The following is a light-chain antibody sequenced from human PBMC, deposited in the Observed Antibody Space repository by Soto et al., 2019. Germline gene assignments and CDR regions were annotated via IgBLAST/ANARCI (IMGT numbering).Light chain of an antibody. J-gene: IGLJ1*01. CDR3: CSYAGSSPYV. CDR2: DVT. V-gene: IGLV2-23*02. Sequence: QSALTQPASVSGSPGQSITISCTGTSSDVGAYNYVSWYQQHPGKAPKLMIYDVTYRPSGVSNRFSGSKSGNTASLTISGLQAEDEADYYCCSYAGSSPYVFGTGTKVTVL. CDR1: SSDVGAYNY.